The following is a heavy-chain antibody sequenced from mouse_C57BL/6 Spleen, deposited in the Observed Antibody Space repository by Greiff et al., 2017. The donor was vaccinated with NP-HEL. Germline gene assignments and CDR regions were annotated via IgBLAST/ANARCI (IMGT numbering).Heavy chain of an antibody. CDR2: ISSGGDYI. D-gene: IGHD1-1*01. Sequence: EVKVVESGEGLVKPGGSLKLSCAASGFTFSSYAMSWVRQTPEKRLEWVAYISSGGDYIYYADTVKGRFTISRDNARNTLYLQMSSLKSEDTAMYYCTRVDGSSYLFAYWGQGTLVTVSA. J-gene: IGHJ3*01. CDR3: TRVDGSSYLFAY. V-gene: IGHV5-9-1*02. CDR1: GFTFSSYA.